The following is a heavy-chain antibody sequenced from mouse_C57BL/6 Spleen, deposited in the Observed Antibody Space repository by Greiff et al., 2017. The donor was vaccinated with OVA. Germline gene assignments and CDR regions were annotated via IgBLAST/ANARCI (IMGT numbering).Heavy chain of an antibody. CDR1: GYTFTDYY. V-gene: IGHV1-75*01. CDR2: IFPGSGST. Sequence: VQLQQSGPELVKPGASVKISCKASGYTFTDYYINWVKQRPGQGLEWIGWIFPGSGSTYYNEKFKGKATLTVDKSSSTAYMLLSSLTSEDSAVYFCAISYYYGSSYGFAYWGQGTLVTVSA. CDR3: AISYYYGSSYGFAY. D-gene: IGHD1-1*01. J-gene: IGHJ3*01.